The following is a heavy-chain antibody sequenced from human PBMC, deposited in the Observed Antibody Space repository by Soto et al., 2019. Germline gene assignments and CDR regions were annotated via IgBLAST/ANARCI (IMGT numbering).Heavy chain of an antibody. V-gene: IGHV3-9*01. Sequence: GGSLRLSCAASGFTFDDYAMHWVRQAPGKGLEWVSGISWNSGSIGYADSVKGRFTISRDNAKNSLYLQMNSLRAEDTALYYCAKTAGWSGEDAFDIWGQGTMVTVSS. CDR1: GFTFDDYA. J-gene: IGHJ3*02. CDR3: AKTAGWSGEDAFDI. D-gene: IGHD3-3*01. CDR2: ISWNSGSI.